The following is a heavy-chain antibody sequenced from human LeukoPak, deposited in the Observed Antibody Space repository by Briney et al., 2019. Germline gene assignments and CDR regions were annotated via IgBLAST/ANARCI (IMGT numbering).Heavy chain of an antibody. CDR3: ARGRIAVAGTGVDY. D-gene: IGHD6-19*01. Sequence: ASVKVSCKASGYTFTGYYMHWVRQAPGQGLEWMGRINPNSGGTNYAQKFQGRVIMTRDTSISTAYMELSRLRSDDTAVYYCARGRIAVAGTGVDYWGQGTLVTVSS. V-gene: IGHV1-2*06. J-gene: IGHJ4*02. CDR2: INPNSGGT. CDR1: GYTFTGYY.